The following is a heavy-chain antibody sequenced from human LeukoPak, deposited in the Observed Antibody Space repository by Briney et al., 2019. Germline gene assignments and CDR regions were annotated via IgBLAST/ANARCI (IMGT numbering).Heavy chain of an antibody. J-gene: IGHJ4*02. D-gene: IGHD1-1*01. CDR2: IWYDGSNK. CDR3: ARDRGGGARYNFDY. CDR1: GFTFSSYG. V-gene: IGHV3-33*08. Sequence: GGSLRLSCGASGFTFSSYGMHWVRQAPGKGLEWVAVIWYDGSNKYYADSVKGRFTISRDNSKNTLYLQMNSLRAEDTAVYYCARDRGGGARYNFDYWGQGTLVTVSS.